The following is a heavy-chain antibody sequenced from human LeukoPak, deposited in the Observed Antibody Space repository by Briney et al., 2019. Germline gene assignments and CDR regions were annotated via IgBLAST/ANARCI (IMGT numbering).Heavy chain of an antibody. CDR2: VSYDGSIK. CDR1: GFTFSYNT. J-gene: IGHJ4*02. CDR3: ARDGDGLIFPTDS. D-gene: IGHD2-21*01. V-gene: IGHV3-30-3*01. Sequence: GGSLRLSCAASGFTFSYNTMHWVRRTPGKGLEWVVLVSYDGSIKRYADSVKGRFTISRDNPNNILYLQMNSLRAEDTAVYYCARDGDGLIFPTDSWGQGTLVTVSS.